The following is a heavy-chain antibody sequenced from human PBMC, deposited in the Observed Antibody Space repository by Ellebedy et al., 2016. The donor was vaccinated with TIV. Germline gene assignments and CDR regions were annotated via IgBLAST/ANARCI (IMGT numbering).Heavy chain of an antibody. D-gene: IGHD2-15*01. V-gene: IGHV3-21*06. CDR1: GFTFQTHT. CDR2: IRSTGSDK. J-gene: IGHJ4*02. Sequence: GESLKISCEASGFTFQTHTMNWVRQSPGKGLEWVSSIRSTGSDKYYAESVKGRFTISRDNAQNTLFLQMNSLRVEDTAVYYCARGWSTPDSWGQGTLVIVSS. CDR3: ARGWSTPDS.